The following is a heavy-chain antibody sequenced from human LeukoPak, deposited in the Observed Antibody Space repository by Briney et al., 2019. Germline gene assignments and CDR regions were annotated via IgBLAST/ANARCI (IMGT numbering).Heavy chain of an antibody. Sequence: SETLSLTCAVYGGSFSGYYWSWIRQPPGKGLEWIGEINHSGSTNYNPSLKSRVTISVDTSKNQFSLKLSSVTAADTAVYYCAGCDFWSGYYDYWGQGTLVTVSS. CDR3: AGCDFWSGYYDY. J-gene: IGHJ4*02. CDR1: GGSFSGYY. V-gene: IGHV4-34*01. CDR2: INHSGST. D-gene: IGHD3-3*01.